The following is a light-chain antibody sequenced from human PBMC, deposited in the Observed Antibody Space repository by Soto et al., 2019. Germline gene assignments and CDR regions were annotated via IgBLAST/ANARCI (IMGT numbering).Light chain of an antibody. J-gene: IGKJ1*01. CDR1: QSVGIK. Sequence: EKVMTQSPATLSVSPGERATLSCRASQSVGIKLGWYQQKPGQAPRLLIYDASTRAAGIPARFSGSGSGTRFPLPISSRRSKVFAVYYCQQYKDWPRWTFGQGTKVDIK. CDR3: QQYKDWPRWT. CDR2: DAS. V-gene: IGKV3-15*01.